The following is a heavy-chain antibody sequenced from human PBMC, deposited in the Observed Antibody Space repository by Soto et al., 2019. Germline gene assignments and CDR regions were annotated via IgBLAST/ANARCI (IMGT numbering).Heavy chain of an antibody. J-gene: IGHJ3*02. D-gene: IGHD3-9*01. Sequence: PSETLSLTCVVSDGSFSAYYYNWIRQSPGKGLEWIGEINHSGSNNYSPSLKSRVTMSLDTSKNQFSLKLTSVTAADTAVYYCARGGSNDWQVAFDIWGQGTMVTVSS. CDR2: INHSGSN. V-gene: IGHV4-34*01. CDR1: DGSFSAYY. CDR3: ARGGSNDWQVAFDI.